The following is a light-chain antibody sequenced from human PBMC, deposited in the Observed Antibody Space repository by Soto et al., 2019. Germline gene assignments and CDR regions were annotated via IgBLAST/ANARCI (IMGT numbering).Light chain of an antibody. J-gene: IGKJ5*01. CDR3: QQRSNWPPIT. V-gene: IGKV3-11*01. CDR2: DAS. Sequence: EILLTQSPGTLALSPGERATLSCRARQSVSSYLAWYQQKPGQAPRLLIYDASNRATGIPARFSGSGSGTDFTLTISSLEPEDFAVYYCQQRSNWPPITFGQGTRLEIK. CDR1: QSVSSY.